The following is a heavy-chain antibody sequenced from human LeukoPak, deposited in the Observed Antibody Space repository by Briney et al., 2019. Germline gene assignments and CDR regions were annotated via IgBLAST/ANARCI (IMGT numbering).Heavy chain of an antibody. CDR1: GYTFTSYD. CDR2: MNPNSGNT. V-gene: IGHV1-8*01. Sequence: ASVKVSCKASGYTFTSYDINWVRQATGQGLEWMGYMNPNSGNTVYAQRSQGRVTLTSDTSMSTVYMELSSLRSEDTAMYYCARELRWDEHWGQGTLVTVSS. J-gene: IGHJ4*02. CDR3: ARELRWDEH. D-gene: IGHD1-26*01.